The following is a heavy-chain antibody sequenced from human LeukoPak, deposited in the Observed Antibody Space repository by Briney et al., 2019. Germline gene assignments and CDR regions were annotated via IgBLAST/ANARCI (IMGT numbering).Heavy chain of an antibody. CDR1: GGSFSGYY. CDR3: ARGRDPY. D-gene: IGHD5-24*01. CDR2: INHSGST. J-gene: IGHJ4*02. V-gene: IGHV4-34*01. Sequence: SETLSLTCAVYGGSFSGYYWTWIRQPPGRGLEWIGEINHSGSTNYNPSLKSRVTISVDTSKSQFSLKLNSVTAADTAMYYCARGRDPYWGQGTLVTVSA.